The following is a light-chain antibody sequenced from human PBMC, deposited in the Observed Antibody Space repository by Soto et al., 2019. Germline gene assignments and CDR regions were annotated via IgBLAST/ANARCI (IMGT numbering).Light chain of an antibody. J-gene: IGKJ4*01. CDR3: QQYSIWPFT. CDR2: GAS. V-gene: IGKV3-15*01. Sequence: EIVMTQSPATLSVSPGERATLSCRASQSVRSSFLAWYQQKPGQAPSLLIYGASTRATGIPARFSGSGSGTELTLTINSLQSEDFGVYYCQQYSIWPFTLGGGTKVDIK. CDR1: QSVRSSF.